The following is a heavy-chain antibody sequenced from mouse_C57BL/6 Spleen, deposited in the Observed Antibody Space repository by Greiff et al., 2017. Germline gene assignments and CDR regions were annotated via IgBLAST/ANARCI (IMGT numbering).Heavy chain of an antibody. Sequence: QVQLQQSGAELVKPGASVKMSCKASGYTFTSYWITWVKQRPGQGLEWIGDIYPGSGSTNYNEKFKSKATLTVDTSSSTAYMQLSSLTSEDSAVYYCTRFSITTGEDYWGQGTSVTVSS. J-gene: IGHJ4*01. V-gene: IGHV1-55*01. D-gene: IGHD1-1*01. CDR1: GYTFTSYW. CDR3: TRFSITTGEDY. CDR2: IYPGSGST.